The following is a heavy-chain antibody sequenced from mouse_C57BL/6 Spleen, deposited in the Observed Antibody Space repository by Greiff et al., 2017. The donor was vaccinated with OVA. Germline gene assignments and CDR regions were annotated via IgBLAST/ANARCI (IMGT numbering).Heavy chain of an antibody. CDR3: TLHWYGSSFDY. CDR1: GFNIKDYY. Sequence: QLQQSGAELVRPGASVKLSCTASGFNIKDYYMHWVKQRPEQGLEWIGRIDPEDGDTEYAPKFQGKATMTADTSSNTAYLQLSSLTSEDTAVYYCTLHWYGSSFDYWGQGTTLTVSS. CDR2: IDPEDGDT. V-gene: IGHV14-1*01. D-gene: IGHD1-1*01. J-gene: IGHJ2*01.